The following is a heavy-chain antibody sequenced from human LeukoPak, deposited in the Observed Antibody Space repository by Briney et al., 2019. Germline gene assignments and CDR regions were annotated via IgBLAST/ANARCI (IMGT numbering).Heavy chain of an antibody. Sequence: PGGSLRLSCAASGLTFSSYEMSWVRQAPGKGLEWVANIKQDGSEKYYVDSVKGRFTTSRDNAKNSLYLQMNSLRAEDTAVYYSAIPLPGYSSGWRNAFDIWGQGTMVTVSS. V-gene: IGHV3-7*01. CDR2: IKQDGSEK. D-gene: IGHD6-19*01. CDR3: AIPLPGYSSGWRNAFDI. CDR1: GLTFSSYE. J-gene: IGHJ3*02.